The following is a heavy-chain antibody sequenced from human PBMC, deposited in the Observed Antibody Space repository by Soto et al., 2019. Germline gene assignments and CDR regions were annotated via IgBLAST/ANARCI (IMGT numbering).Heavy chain of an antibody. CDR1: GFTFSSYG. CDR2: IWNDGSNK. V-gene: IGHV3-33*01. J-gene: IGHJ6*02. CDR3: ASRLAARPGYYYYGMDV. D-gene: IGHD6-6*01. Sequence: QVQLVESGGGVVQPGRSLRLSCAASGFTFSSYGMHWVRQAPGKGLEWVSLIWNDGSNKYYGDSVKGRFTISRDNSKNTLYLQMNSLRAEDTAVYYCASRLAARPGYYYYGMDVWGQGTTVTVSS.